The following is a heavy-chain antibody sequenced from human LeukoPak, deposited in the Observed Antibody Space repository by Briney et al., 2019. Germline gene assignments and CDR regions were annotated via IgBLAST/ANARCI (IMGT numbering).Heavy chain of an antibody. J-gene: IGHJ4*02. CDR3: ARGVVGTTGGPFDY. V-gene: IGHV1-69*06. D-gene: IGHD1-26*01. CDR2: IIPMFGTA. CDR1: GGSFNTYG. Sequence: SVKVSCKASGGSFNTYGITWVRQAPGQGLEWMGGIIPMFGTADYAQTFQGRVTITADKSTSTAYMEVRSLRSEDTAVYYCARGVVGTTGGPFDYWGQGTLVTVSS.